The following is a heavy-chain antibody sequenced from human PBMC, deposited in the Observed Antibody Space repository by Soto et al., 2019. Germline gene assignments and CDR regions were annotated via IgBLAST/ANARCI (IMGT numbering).Heavy chain of an antibody. V-gene: IGHV1-69*12. D-gene: IGHD3-22*01. J-gene: IGHJ6*02. Sequence: QVQLVQSGAEVKKPGSSVKVSCKASGGTFSSYAISWVRQAPGQGLEWMGGIIPIFGTANYAQKFQGRVTITADESTSTAYMELSSLRSEDTAVYYCARDQGIVVDPSYYYYYGMDVWGQGTTVTVSS. CDR3: ARDQGIVVDPSYYYYYGMDV. CDR2: IIPIFGTA. CDR1: GGTFSSYA.